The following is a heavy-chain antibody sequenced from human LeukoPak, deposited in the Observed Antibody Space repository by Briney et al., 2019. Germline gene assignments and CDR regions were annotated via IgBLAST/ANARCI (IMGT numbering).Heavy chain of an antibody. V-gene: IGHV4-59*01. CDR1: GGSISSYY. D-gene: IGHD5-18*01. CDR3: ARERVVYSYGTGSYYFDY. CDR2: IYYSGST. J-gene: IGHJ4*02. Sequence: SETLSLTCTVSGGSISSYYWSWIRQPPGKGLEWIGYIYYSGSTNNNPSLKSRVTISVDTSKNQFSLKLSSVTAADTAVYYCARERVVYSYGTGSYYFDYWGQGTLVTVSS.